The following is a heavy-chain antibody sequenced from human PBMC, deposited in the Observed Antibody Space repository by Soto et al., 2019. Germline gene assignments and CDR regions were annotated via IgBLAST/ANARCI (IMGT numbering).Heavy chain of an antibody. CDR1: GFSLSTSGMC. J-gene: IGHJ6*02. CDR3: SRIRRGPGSYFYYFGKDV. V-gene: IGHV2-70*01. Sequence: SGPTLVNPTQTLTLTCTFSGFSLSTSGMCVSWIRQPPGKALEWLALIDWDDDKYYSTSLKTRLTISKDTSKNQVVLTMTNMDPVDTATFFCSRIRRGPGSYFYYFGKDVWGQGTTVTVS. D-gene: IGHD3-10*01. CDR2: IDWDDDK.